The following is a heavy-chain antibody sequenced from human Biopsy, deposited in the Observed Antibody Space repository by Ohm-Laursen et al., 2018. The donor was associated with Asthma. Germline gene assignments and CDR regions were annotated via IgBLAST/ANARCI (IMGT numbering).Heavy chain of an antibody. CDR1: GDSFSNYA. CDR2: LIPVLGTP. J-gene: IGHJ6*02. Sequence: SVKVSCKVSGDSFSNYAISWVRRAPGQGLEWMGGLIPVLGTPDHAQMFEGRVTITADESTSTAYMELSSLSSEDTAVYYCARGYSGSDRIVYYYSGLEVWGQGTTVTVSS. CDR3: ARGYSGSDRIVYYYSGLEV. D-gene: IGHD5-12*01. V-gene: IGHV1-69*13.